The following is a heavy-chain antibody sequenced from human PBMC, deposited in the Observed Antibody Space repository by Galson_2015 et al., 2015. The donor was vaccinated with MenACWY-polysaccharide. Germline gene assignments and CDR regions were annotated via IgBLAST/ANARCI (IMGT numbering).Heavy chain of an antibody. V-gene: IGHV4-30-2*06. CDR2: IYHFGT. CDR3: ARGSNIGGFYAGFDY. Sequence: LSLTCAVSGASISSGTYAWSWVRPSPGEGLEWIGSIYHFGTFYNPSLESRVTISIDRSENQFSLTLTSLTAADTAGYYCARGSNIGGFYAGFDYWGQGTRVTVSS. CDR1: GASISSGTYA. D-gene: IGHD3-22*01. J-gene: IGHJ4*02.